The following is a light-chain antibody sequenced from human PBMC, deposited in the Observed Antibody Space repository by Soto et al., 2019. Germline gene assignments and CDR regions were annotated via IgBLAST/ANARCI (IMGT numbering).Light chain of an antibody. CDR1: QSFTSNY. CDR3: QQYGSSPPT. CDR2: GAS. Sequence: EIGLTQSPGTLSLSPGERATLSCRASQSFTSNYLAWYQQKPGQAPRLLISGASSRATDIPDRFSGSGSGTDFTLTISRLEPEDFAVYYCQQYGSSPPTFGQGTKVEIK. V-gene: IGKV3-20*01. J-gene: IGKJ1*01.